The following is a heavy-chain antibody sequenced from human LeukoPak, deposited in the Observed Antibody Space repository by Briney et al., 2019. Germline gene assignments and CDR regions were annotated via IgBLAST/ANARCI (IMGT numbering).Heavy chain of an antibody. CDR1: GFTFDDYA. V-gene: IGHV3-9*01. D-gene: IGHD3-10*01. J-gene: IGHJ4*02. Sequence: GGSVRLSCAASGFTFDDYAMHWVRQAPGKGLEWVSGISWDGGNIAYADSVKGRFTISRDNAKNSLYLQMNSLGAGDTALYYCAKVYLAHYYGSAGLDYWGQGTLVTVSS. CDR3: AKVYLAHYYGSAGLDY. CDR2: ISWDGGNI.